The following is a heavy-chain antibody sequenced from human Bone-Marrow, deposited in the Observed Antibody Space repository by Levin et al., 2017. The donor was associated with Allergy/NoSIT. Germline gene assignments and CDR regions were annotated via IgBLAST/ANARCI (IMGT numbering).Heavy chain of an antibody. CDR3: ARAAGWYRYNYQGMDV. J-gene: IGHJ6*02. D-gene: IGHD6-19*01. Sequence: SETLSLNCTVSGGSIRSYYWSWVRQSPEKGLEWIGYIYYSGSTSYNPSLNSRVTISLDTSKNQFSLRLISMTAADTAVYYCARAAGWYRYNYQGMDVWGQGTSVTVSS. V-gene: IGHV4-59*01. CDR2: IYYSGST. CDR1: GGSIRSYY.